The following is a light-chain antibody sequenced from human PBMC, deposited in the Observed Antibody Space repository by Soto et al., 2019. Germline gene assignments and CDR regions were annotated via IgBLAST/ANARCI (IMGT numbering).Light chain of an antibody. Sequence: QSVLTQPASVSGSPGQSITISCTGTSSDVGGYNYVSWYQQHPGKAPKLMIYDVSNRPSGVSNRFSGSKSGNTASLTISGLQAEDEADYYCSSYTSSSTPYWVFGGGTKLTVL. CDR3: SSYTSSSTPYWV. CDR1: SSDVGGYNY. V-gene: IGLV2-14*01. J-gene: IGLJ3*02. CDR2: DVS.